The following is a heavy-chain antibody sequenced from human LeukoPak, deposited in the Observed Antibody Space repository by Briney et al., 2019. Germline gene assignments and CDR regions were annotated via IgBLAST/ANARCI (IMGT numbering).Heavy chain of an antibody. J-gene: IGHJ4*02. CDR3: ARGPPRRDGYNPFSFDY. V-gene: IGHV1-46*01. D-gene: IGHD5-24*01. Sequence: ASVKVSCKASGYTFTSYYMHWVRQAPGQGLEWMGIINPSGGSTSYAQKFQGRVIMTRDMSTSTVYMELSSLRSEDTAVYYCARGPPRRDGYNPFSFDYWGQGTLVTVSS. CDR1: GYTFTSYY. CDR2: INPSGGST.